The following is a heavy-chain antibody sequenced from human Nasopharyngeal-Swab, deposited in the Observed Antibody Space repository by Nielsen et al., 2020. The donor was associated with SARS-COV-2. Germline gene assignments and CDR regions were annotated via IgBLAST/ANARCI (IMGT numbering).Heavy chain of an antibody. J-gene: IGHJ6*02. Sequence: LETLSLTCAVSGGSISSSNWWSWVRQPPGKGLEWIGEIYHSGSTNYNPSLKSRVTISVDKSKNQFSLKLSSVTAADTAVYYCARVLAERAYYDFWSGYSDYYYGMDVWGQGTTVTVSS. V-gene: IGHV4-4*02. D-gene: IGHD3-3*01. CDR2: IYHSGST. CDR1: GGSISSSNW. CDR3: ARVLAERAYYDFWSGYSDYYYGMDV.